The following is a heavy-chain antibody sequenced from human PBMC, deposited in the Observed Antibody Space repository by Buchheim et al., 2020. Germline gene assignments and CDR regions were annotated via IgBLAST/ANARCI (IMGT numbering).Heavy chain of an antibody. CDR3: ARGGVPPAWDNWFDS. D-gene: IGHD3-10*01. J-gene: IGHJ5*01. CDR1: GVSITSDLSS. V-gene: IGHV4-30-2*01. Sequence: QLQLQESGSGLVKPSQTLSLTCAVSGVSITSDLSSWSWIRQPPGMGLEWIGHISWTGTTYFKSSLKSRVAISIDRSKSQVSLKLTSVTAADTAVYYCARGGVPPAWDNWFDSWGQGTL. CDR2: ISWTGTT.